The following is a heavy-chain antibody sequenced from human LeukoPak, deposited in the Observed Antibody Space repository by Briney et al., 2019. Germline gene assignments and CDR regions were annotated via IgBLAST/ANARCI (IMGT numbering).Heavy chain of an antibody. J-gene: IGHJ5*02. V-gene: IGHV4-31*11. CDR2: IYYSGIT. D-gene: IGHD5-12*01. CDR1: SGSVSSSGSY. Sequence: KPSQTLSLTCAVSSGSVSSSGSYWSWIRQPPGKGLDWVGYIYYSGITYYNPSLKSRVTISVDTSKNQFSLKLSSVTAADTAVYYCASARGGGYDLSTQIDPWGQGTLVTVSS. CDR3: ASARGGGYDLSTQIDP.